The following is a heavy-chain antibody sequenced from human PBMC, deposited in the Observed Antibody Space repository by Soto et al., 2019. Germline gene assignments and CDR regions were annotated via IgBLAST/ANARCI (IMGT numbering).Heavy chain of an antibody. J-gene: IGHJ6*02. CDR3: AREGQMPQHFGMDV. D-gene: IGHD3-3*01. CDR1: GGSINNHF. CDR2: VMHNGNT. Sequence: QVQLQESGPGLVKPSETLSLTCSVSGGSINNHFWSWIRQTPGKPLEWIGYVMHNGNTHYNPSFTIRVKISVDLSKNEFSLMRRSVTAADTALYYCAREGQMPQHFGMDVWGQGIQVTVSS. V-gene: IGHV4-59*11.